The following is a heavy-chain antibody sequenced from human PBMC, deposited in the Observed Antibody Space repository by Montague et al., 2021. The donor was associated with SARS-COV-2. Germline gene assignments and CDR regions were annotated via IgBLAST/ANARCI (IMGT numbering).Heavy chain of an antibody. Sequence: SETLSLTCTVSGGSISPYYWNWIRQSPGKGLEWIGDIYYSGSTTYNPSLESRVTVSVDTSKNQFSLRLSSVTAADTAVYYCARGIWYANWGQGILVTDSS. D-gene: IGHD6-13*01. CDR2: IYYSGST. V-gene: IGHV4-59*01. CDR1: GGSISPYY. J-gene: IGHJ4*02. CDR3: ARGIWYAN.